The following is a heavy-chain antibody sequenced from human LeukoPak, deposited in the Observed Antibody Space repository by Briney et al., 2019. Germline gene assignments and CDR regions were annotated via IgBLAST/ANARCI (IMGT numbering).Heavy chain of an antibody. Sequence: GGSLRLSCAASGFTFDDYGMSWVRQAPGKGLEWVSGINWNGGSTGYADSVKGRFTIFRDNAKNSLYLQMNSLRAEDTALYYCARDGGMTTVTSFDYWGQGTLVTVSS. CDR2: INWNGGST. V-gene: IGHV3-20*04. J-gene: IGHJ4*02. CDR3: ARDGGMTTVTSFDY. CDR1: GFTFDDYG. D-gene: IGHD4-11*01.